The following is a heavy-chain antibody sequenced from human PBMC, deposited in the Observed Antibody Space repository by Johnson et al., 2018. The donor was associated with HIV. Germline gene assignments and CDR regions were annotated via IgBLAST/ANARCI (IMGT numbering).Heavy chain of an antibody. Sequence: VLLVESGGGVVQPGRSLRLSCAASGFTFSSYWMSWVRQAPGKGLEWVANIKQDGSEKYYVDSVKGRFTISRDNSKNTLYLQMNSLRAEDTAVYYCARGGLGDYVVAFDIWGQGTMVTVSS. J-gene: IGHJ3*02. CDR3: ARGGLGDYVVAFDI. CDR1: GFTFSSYW. D-gene: IGHD4-17*01. V-gene: IGHV3-7*01. CDR2: IKQDGSEK.